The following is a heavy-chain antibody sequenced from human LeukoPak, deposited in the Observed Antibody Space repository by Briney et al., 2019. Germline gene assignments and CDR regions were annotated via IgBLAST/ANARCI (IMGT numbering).Heavy chain of an antibody. Sequence: PSETLSLTCTVSGGSISSYYWSWIRQPAGKGLEWIGRIYTSGSSNYNTSLKSRVTMSVDTSKNQFSLKLSSVTAADTAVYYCARERIAVAGTLSLFYYYYYLDVWGKGTTVTVSS. V-gene: IGHV4-4*07. CDR2: IYTSGSS. CDR3: ARERIAVAGTLSLFYYYYYLDV. D-gene: IGHD6-19*01. J-gene: IGHJ6*03. CDR1: GGSISSYY.